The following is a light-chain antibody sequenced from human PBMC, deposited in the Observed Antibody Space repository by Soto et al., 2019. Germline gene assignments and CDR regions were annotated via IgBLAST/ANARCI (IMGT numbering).Light chain of an antibody. CDR2: GAS. CDR3: QQTYSAIS. CDR1: RTINTY. V-gene: IGKV1-39*01. J-gene: IGKJ4*01. Sequence: DVRMTQSPSSLSASVGDTITITCRASRTINTYLNWFQQKPGEPPRLLIYGASTVHDGVPSRFSGSGSGADFTLTISGLQPEDFASYHCQQTYSAISFGGGTKV.